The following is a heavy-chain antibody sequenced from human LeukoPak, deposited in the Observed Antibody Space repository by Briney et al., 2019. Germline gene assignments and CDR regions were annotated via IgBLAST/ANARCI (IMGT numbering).Heavy chain of an antibody. CDR3: ARVGLAVAGPYYYYGMDV. CDR2: INHSGST. Sequence: SETLSLTCAVYGGSFSGYYWSWIRQPPGKGLEWIGEINHSGSTNYNPSLKSRVTISVDTSKNQFSLKLSSVTAADTAVYYCARVGLAVAGPYYYYGMDVWGQGTMVTVSS. D-gene: IGHD6-19*01. V-gene: IGHV4-34*01. CDR1: GGSFSGYY. J-gene: IGHJ6*02.